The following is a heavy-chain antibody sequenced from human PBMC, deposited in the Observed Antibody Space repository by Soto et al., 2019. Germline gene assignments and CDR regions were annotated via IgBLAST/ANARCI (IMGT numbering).Heavy chain of an antibody. CDR1: GFDFNSYA. J-gene: IGHJ4*02. CDR3: STELRYLDWLTRREY. Sequence: EVQLLESGGGLVQPGGSLRLSCAASGFDFNSYAMNWVRQAPGKGLEWLSAITSGGSTYYAGSLRGRFNISRDNSRNTVFLQMDNLRDDDTAVYYCSTELRYLDWLTRREYWGQGTLVTVSS. V-gene: IGHV3-23*01. CDR2: ITSGGST. D-gene: IGHD3-3*01.